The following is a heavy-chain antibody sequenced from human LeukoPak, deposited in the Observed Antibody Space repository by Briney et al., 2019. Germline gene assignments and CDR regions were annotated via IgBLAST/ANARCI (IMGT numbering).Heavy chain of an antibody. D-gene: IGHD5-18*01. CDR1: GGSISSYY. J-gene: IGHJ6*03. CDR3: ARTTEGGYTYGYFYYYMDV. Sequence: SETLSLTCTVSGGSISSYYWSWIRQPPGKGLEWIGYIYYSGSTNYNPSLKSRVTISVDTSKNQFSLKLTSVTAADTAVYYCARTTEGGYTYGYFYYYMDVWGKGTTVTISS. CDR2: IYYSGST. V-gene: IGHV4-59*01.